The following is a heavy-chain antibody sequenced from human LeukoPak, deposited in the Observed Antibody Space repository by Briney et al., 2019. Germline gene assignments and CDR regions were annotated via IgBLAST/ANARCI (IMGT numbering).Heavy chain of an antibody. Sequence: PGGSLRLSCAASGFTFSSYGMHWVRQAPGKGLEWVAVISYDGSNKYYADSVKGRFTISRDNSKNTLYLQMNSLRAEDTAVYYCAKEGGYYDILSNPYYFDYWGQGTLVTDSS. J-gene: IGHJ4*02. D-gene: IGHD3-9*01. CDR3: AKEGGYYDILSNPYYFDY. V-gene: IGHV3-30*18. CDR2: ISYDGSNK. CDR1: GFTFSSYG.